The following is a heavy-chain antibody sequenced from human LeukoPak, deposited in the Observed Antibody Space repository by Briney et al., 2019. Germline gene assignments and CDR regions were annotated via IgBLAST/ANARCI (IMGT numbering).Heavy chain of an antibody. CDR2: TNGNGAST. Sequence: GGSLRLSCAASGFTFSSYAMSWVRQAPGKGLEWVSGTNGNGASTYYADSVEGRFTISRDNSKNALFLEMNSLRADDTAVYYCAKGTTVARYYAMDVWGQGTTVTVSS. V-gene: IGHV3-23*01. J-gene: IGHJ6*02. D-gene: IGHD3-16*02. CDR1: GFTFSSYA. CDR3: AKGTTVARYYAMDV.